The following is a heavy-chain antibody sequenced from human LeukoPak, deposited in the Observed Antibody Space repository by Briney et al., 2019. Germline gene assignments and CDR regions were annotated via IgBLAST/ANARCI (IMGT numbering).Heavy chain of an antibody. CDR2: IKQEGSEK. Sequence: GGSLRLSCAASGFTYSSYWMSWVRQARGKGLEWVANIKQEGSEKYYVDSVKGRFTISRDNAKDTLYLHVNSLRPEDTAVYYCAKAQVGAPTDLWGQGTLVTVSS. CDR1: GFTYSSYW. V-gene: IGHV3-7*01. J-gene: IGHJ5*02. CDR3: AKAQVGAPTDL. D-gene: IGHD1-26*01.